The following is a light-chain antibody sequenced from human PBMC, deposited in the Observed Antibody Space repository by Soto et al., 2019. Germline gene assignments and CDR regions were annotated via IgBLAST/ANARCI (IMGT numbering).Light chain of an antibody. CDR3: QHYGTSAL. CDR2: GAS. CDR1: QSVSSSY. V-gene: IGKV3-20*01. Sequence: EIVLTQSPGTLSLSPGERATLSCRASQSVSSSYLAWYQQKPGQAPRLLIYGASSRATGIPDRFSVSASGKDFTLTISRLEPEDFAVYYWQHYGTSALFGPGTKVDIK. J-gene: IGKJ3*01.